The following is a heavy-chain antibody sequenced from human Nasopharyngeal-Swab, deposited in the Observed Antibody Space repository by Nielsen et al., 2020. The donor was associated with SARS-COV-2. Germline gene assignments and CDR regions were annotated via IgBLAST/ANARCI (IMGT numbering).Heavy chain of an antibody. Sequence: SETLSLTCAVYGGSFSGYYWSWIRQPPGKGLEWIGEINHSGSTNYKPSLKSRVTISVDTSKNQFSLKLSSVTAADTAVYYCATYYYDSSGYYLFDYWGQGTLVTVSS. CDR2: INHSGST. D-gene: IGHD3-22*01. CDR1: GGSFSGYY. J-gene: IGHJ4*02. CDR3: ATYYYDSSGYYLFDY. V-gene: IGHV4-34*01.